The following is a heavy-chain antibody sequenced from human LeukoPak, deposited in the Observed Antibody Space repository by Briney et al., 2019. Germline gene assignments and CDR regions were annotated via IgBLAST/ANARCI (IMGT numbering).Heavy chain of an antibody. V-gene: IGHV4-59*01. CDR1: SGSISSYY. J-gene: IGHJ4*02. CDR2: IYYSGST. CDR3: ARAGWFGELWVDY. Sequence: SETLSLTCTVSSGSISSYYWSWIRQPPGKGLEWIGYIYYSGSTNYNPSLKSRVTISVDTSKNQFSLKLSSVTAADTAVYYCARAGWFGELWVDYWGQGTLVSVSS. D-gene: IGHD3-10*01.